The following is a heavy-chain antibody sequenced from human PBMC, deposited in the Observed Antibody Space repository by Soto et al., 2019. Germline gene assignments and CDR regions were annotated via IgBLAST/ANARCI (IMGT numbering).Heavy chain of an antibody. V-gene: IGHV4-59*01. Sequence: SETLSLTCTVSGGSISSYYWSWIRQPPGKGLEWIGYIYYSGSTNYNPSLKSRVTISVDTSKNQFSLKLSSVTAADTAVYYCARGRTNGRRFDPWGQGTLVTVSS. CDR3: ARGRTNGRRFDP. CDR1: GGSISSYY. CDR2: IYYSGST. D-gene: IGHD2-8*01. J-gene: IGHJ5*02.